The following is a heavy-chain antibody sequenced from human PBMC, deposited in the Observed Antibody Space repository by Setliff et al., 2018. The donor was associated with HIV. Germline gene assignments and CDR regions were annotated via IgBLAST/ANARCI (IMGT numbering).Heavy chain of an antibody. CDR3: ARGAHPGSAEDYYYYYMDV. Sequence: WASVKVSCKASGGTFSNYAINWVRQAPGQGLEWMVGIIPILGTANYAQKFQGRVTITTDESTSTAYMELSSLRSGDTAVYYCARGAHPGSAEDYYYYYMDVWGKGTTVTVSS. V-gene: IGHV1-69*05. CDR2: IIPILGTA. CDR1: GGTFSNYA. D-gene: IGHD3-10*01. J-gene: IGHJ6*03.